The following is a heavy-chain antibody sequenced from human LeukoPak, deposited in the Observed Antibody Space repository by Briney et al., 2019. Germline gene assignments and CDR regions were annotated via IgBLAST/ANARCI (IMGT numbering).Heavy chain of an antibody. CDR2: VYFNGRT. J-gene: IGHJ4*02. D-gene: IGHD1-26*01. CDR1: GDSITSRSFY. Sequence: ETLSLTCFVSGDSITSRSFYWGWIRQPPGKNLEWIGNVYFNGRTSYNPSLKTRVTISVDTSRNHFSLKLTSVTAADTAVYYCARRGNGSFYYFDDWGQGTLVTVSS. V-gene: IGHV4-39*02. CDR3: ARRGNGSFYYFDD.